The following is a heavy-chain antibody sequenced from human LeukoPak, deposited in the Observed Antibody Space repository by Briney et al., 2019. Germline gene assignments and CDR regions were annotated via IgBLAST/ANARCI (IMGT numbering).Heavy chain of an antibody. Sequence: GGSLRLSCAASGFTFSSYAMSWVRRAPGEGLERVSAISGSGGSTYYADSAKGRFTISRDNSKYTLYLQMNSLRAEDTAVYYCAKDRGYSYVPDAFDIRGQGTMVTVSS. CDR1: GFTFSSYA. D-gene: IGHD5-18*01. V-gene: IGHV3-23*01. J-gene: IGHJ3*02. CDR2: ISGSGGST. CDR3: AKDRGYSYVPDAFDI.